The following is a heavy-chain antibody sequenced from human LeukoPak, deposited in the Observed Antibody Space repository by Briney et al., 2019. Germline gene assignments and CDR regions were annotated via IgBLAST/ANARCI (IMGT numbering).Heavy chain of an antibody. CDR1: GYTFTTYG. CDR2: IDTYSGNT. D-gene: IGHD3-10*01. CDR3: ARGGTMVRDIHRALDY. V-gene: IGHV1-18*01. J-gene: IGHJ4*02. Sequence: ASVKVSCKASGYTFTTYGITWVRQAPGQGLEWMGWIDTYSGNTNYAQKVQGRVTMTTDTSTSTAYMELRSLRSDDTAVYYCARGGTMVRDIHRALDYWGQGTLVTVSS.